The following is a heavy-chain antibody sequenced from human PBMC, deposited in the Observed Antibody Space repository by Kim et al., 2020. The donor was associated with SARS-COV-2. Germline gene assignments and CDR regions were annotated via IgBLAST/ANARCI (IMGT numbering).Heavy chain of an antibody. CDR3: ASDIARITLTSGYYYYG. D-gene: IGHD1-20*01. Sequence: GGSLRLSCEASGFSFSNYGLHWVRQAPGKGLEWVAVIWFDGSHKYYADSVKGRFTISRDNSKDTLYLQMSSLRAEDTAVYYCASDIARITLTSGYYYYG. V-gene: IGHV3-33*01. CDR1: GFSFSNYG. J-gene: IGHJ6*01. CDR2: IWFDGSHK.